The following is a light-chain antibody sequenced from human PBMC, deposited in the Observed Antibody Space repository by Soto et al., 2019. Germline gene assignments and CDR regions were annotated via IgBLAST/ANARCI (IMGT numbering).Light chain of an antibody. CDR2: GAS. Sequence: EVVLTQSPNTLSLSPGERATLCCWASQSLRSSYLAWYQRKPGQAPRLLMFGASRRATGIPDRFNGSGSGTDFILTISRLEPEDVAVYYCQQHGTSPYTFGQGTVLEIK. CDR1: QSLRSSY. J-gene: IGKJ2*01. CDR3: QQHGTSPYT. V-gene: IGKV3-20*01.